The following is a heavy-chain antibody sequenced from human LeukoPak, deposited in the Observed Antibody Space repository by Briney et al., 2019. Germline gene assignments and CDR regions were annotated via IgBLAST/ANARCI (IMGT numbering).Heavy chain of an antibody. CDR3: AKDRNYYDSSGRSPFDY. J-gene: IGHJ4*02. CDR1: GFTFSSYG. Sequence: GGSLRLSCAASGFTFSSYGMHCVRQAPGKGLEWVAVISYDGSNEYYADSVKGRFTISRDNSKNTLYLQMNSLRAEDTAVYYCAKDRNYYDSSGRSPFDYWGQGTLVTVSS. D-gene: IGHD3-22*01. V-gene: IGHV3-30*18. CDR2: ISYDGSNE.